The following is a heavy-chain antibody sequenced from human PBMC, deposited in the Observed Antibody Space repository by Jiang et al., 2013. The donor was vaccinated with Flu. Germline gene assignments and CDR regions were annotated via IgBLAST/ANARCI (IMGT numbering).Heavy chain of an antibody. CDR3: ARQYSSAYYAGVWFDS. Sequence: PGESLRISCEGSGYRFTNHWINWVRQMPGKGLEWMGRIDPSDSYTTYSPSFEGHVTFSSDWSTSTAYLQWSSLKASDTAMYYCARQYSSAYYAGVWFDSWGQGTLVTVSS. CDR2: IDPSDSYT. CDR1: GYRFTNHW. D-gene: IGHD6-25*01. J-gene: IGHJ5*01. V-gene: IGHV5-10-1*01.